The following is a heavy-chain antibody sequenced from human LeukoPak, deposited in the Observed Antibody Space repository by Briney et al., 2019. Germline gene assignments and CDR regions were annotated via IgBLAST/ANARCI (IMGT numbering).Heavy chain of an antibody. D-gene: IGHD6-13*01. CDR1: GYTFTSYG. J-gene: IGHJ4*02. CDR2: ISAYNGNT. V-gene: IGHV1-18*01. CDR3: ARDSPLNIAGNKNLFDY. Sequence: ASVKVSCKASGYTFTSYGISWVRQAPGQGLEWMGWISAYNGNTNYAQKLQGRVTMTTDTSTSTAYMELRSLRSDDTAVYYCARDSPLNIAGNKNLFDYWGQGTLVTVSS.